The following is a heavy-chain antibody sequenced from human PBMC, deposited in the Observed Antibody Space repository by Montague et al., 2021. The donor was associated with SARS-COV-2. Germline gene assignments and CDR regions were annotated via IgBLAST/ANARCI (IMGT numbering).Heavy chain of an antibody. CDR3: ARDGSLRFEILIGPRHCWYGMDV. CDR2: IYYSGST. V-gene: IGHV4-39*07. CDR1: GGSISSSSYY. J-gene: IGHJ6*02. D-gene: IGHD2-21*01. Sequence: SETLSLTCTVSGGSISSSSYYWGWSRQPPGKGLEWIGSIYYSGSTYYTPPLKSRVTISVDTTKNQFSLMLSSATAADTAVYYCARDGSLRFEILIGPRHCWYGMDVWGQGTPVTVSS.